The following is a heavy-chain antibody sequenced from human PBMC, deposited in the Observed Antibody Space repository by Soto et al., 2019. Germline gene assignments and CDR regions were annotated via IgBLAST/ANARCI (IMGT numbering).Heavy chain of an antibody. Sequence: QVQLVQSGAVVKKPGSSVKVSCKASGGTFSSYTISWVRQAPGQGLEWMGRIIPILGIANYAQKFQGRVTITADKSTSTAYMELSSLRSEDTAVYYCARDLVDCSGGSCYSPYFDYWGQGTLVTVSS. CDR2: IIPILGIA. CDR3: ARDLVDCSGGSCYSPYFDY. CDR1: GGTFSSYT. D-gene: IGHD2-15*01. V-gene: IGHV1-69*08. J-gene: IGHJ4*02.